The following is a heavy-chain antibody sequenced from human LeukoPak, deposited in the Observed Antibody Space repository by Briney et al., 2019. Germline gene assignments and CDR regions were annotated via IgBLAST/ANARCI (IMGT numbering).Heavy chain of an antibody. CDR1: VLTFSNYW. CDR3: ARDRSRFYY. J-gene: IGHJ4*02. Sequence: QSGGSLRLSCAASVLTFSNYWMSWVRQAPGKGREWVANIKEDGNEKYYVDSVKGRFTISRDNAKKSLYLQMNSLRAEDTAVYYCARDRSRFYYWGQGTPVTVSS. V-gene: IGHV3-7*01. D-gene: IGHD2-2*01. CDR2: IKEDGNEK.